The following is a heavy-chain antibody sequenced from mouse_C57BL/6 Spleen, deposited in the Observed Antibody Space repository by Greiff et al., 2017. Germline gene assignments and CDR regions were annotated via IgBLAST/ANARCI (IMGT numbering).Heavy chain of an antibody. D-gene: IGHD1-1*01. J-gene: IGHJ4*01. CDR2: ISSGGDYI. V-gene: IGHV5-9-1*02. CDR1: GFTFSSYA. CDR3: TRDGSSYSYYYAMDY. Sequence: EVKLMESGEGLVKPGGSLKLSCAASGFTFSSYAMSWVRQTPEKRLEWVAYISSGGDYIYYADTVKGRFTISRDNARNTLYLQMSSLKSEDTAMYYCTRDGSSYSYYYAMDYWGQGTSVTVSS.